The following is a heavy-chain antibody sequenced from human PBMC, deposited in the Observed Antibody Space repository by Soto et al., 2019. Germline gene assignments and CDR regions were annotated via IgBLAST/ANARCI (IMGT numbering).Heavy chain of an antibody. J-gene: IGHJ6*03. CDR3: ARSLPGGTVFYMDI. D-gene: IGHD1-26*01. Sequence: QLQLRESGPRLVQPAQTLSLTCTVAGGSITGGFSYWTWVRQHPGKGLEWVGHIYYSGTAYYNPSLKSRVALSVDPSQNRFSLKLSSVTAADTAIYFCARSLPGGTVFYMDIWGEGTTVTVSS. CDR2: IYYSGTA. V-gene: IGHV4-31*03. CDR1: GGSITGGFSY.